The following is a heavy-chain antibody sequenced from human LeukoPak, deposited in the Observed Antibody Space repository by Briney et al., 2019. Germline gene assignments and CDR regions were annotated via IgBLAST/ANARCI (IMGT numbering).Heavy chain of an antibody. D-gene: IGHD2-21*02. J-gene: IGHJ4*02. CDR3: ARGAYCGGDCYSFDY. CDR1: GGTISNYY. V-gene: IGHV4-4*07. CDR2: VYSSGIT. Sequence: SETLSLTCTVSGGTISNYYWNLIRQPAGKGLEWIGRVYSSGITNYNPSLRSRVTMSVDTSKNQFSLKLSSVTAADTAVYYCARGAYCGGDCYSFDYWGQGTLVTVSS.